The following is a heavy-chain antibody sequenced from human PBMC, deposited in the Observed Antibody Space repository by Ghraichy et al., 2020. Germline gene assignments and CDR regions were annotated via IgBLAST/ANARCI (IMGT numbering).Heavy chain of an antibody. CDR1: RFPFSDYY. J-gene: IGHJ4*02. D-gene: IGHD2-2*01. CDR3: ARGGVEYQLILKTYFDY. V-gene: IGHV3-11*01. CDR2: IGRSGTSV. Sequence: GESLNISCIGSRFPFSDYYISWIRQAPGKGLEWISYIGRSGTSVFYADSIRGRFTVSRDNAKNSVYLHMNSLRTEDTAVYYCARGGVEYQLILKTYFDYWSLGTLVTVSS.